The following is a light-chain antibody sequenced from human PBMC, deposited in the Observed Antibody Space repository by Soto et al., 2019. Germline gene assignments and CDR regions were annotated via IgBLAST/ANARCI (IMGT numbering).Light chain of an antibody. CDR3: SSYAGSNNFV. Sequence: QSVLTQPPSASGTPGQRVTISCSGSSSNIGSNFVYWYQQFPGTAPKLLIYRNNQRPSGVPDRFSGSKSGTSASLAISGLPSEDEADYYCSSYAGSNNFVFGTGTKLTVL. CDR1: SSNIGSNF. V-gene: IGLV1-47*01. CDR2: RNN. J-gene: IGLJ1*01.